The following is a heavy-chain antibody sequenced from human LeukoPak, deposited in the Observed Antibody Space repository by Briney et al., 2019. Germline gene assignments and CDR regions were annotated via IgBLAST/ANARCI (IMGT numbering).Heavy chain of an antibody. Sequence: PGGSLRLSCAASGFTFSSYNMNWVRQAPGKGLAWVSSITSCSSDICYADSVKGRFTISRDNAKNSLYLQMDSLRAEDTAVYYCARDFRGYSGYTYDHWGQGTLVTVSS. CDR3: ARDFRGYSGYTYDH. D-gene: IGHD5-12*01. J-gene: IGHJ4*02. CDR2: ITSCSSDI. V-gene: IGHV3-21*01. CDR1: GFTFSSYN.